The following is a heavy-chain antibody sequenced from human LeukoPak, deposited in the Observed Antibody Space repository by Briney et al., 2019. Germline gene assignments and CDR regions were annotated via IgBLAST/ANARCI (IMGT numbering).Heavy chain of an antibody. D-gene: IGHD3-22*01. Sequence: ASVKVSCKASGYTFTSYGISWVRQAPGQGLEWMGWISAYNGNTNYAQKLQGRVTMTTDTSTSTAYMELRSLRSDDTAVYYCARVFTMIVVVIGRYYYYYMDVWGKGTTVTISS. CDR1: GYTFTSYG. CDR3: ARVFTMIVVVIGRYYYYYMDV. J-gene: IGHJ6*03. V-gene: IGHV1-18*01. CDR2: ISAYNGNT.